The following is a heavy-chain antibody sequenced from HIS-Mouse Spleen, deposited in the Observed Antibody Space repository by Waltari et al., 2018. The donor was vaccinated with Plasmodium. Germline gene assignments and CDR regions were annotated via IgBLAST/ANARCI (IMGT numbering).Heavy chain of an antibody. Sequence: VKKPGASVKVSCKASGYTFTGYYMHWVRQAPGQGLEWMGCINPNSGGTNYAQKFQGRVTMTRDTSISTAYMELSRLRSDDTAVYYCARVLGYKAAAGTFVEYFQHWGQGTLVTVSS. D-gene: IGHD6-13*01. J-gene: IGHJ1*01. CDR3: ARVLGYKAAAGTFVEYFQH. V-gene: IGHV1-2*02. CDR2: INPNSGGT. CDR1: GYTFTGYY.